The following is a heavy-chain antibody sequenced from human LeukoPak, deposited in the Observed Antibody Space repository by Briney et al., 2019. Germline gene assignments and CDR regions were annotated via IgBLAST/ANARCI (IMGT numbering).Heavy chain of an antibody. CDR1: GYSFTSYW. V-gene: IGHV5-51*01. CDR3: ARPRLISQQLNDAFDI. D-gene: IGHD6-13*01. J-gene: IGHJ3*02. Sequence: GESLKISCKGSGYSFTSYWIGWVRQMPGKGLEWMGIIYPGDSDTRYSPSFQGQVTISADKSISTAYLQWSSLKASDTAMYYCARPRLISQQLNDAFDIWGQGTMVTVSS. CDR2: IYPGDSDT.